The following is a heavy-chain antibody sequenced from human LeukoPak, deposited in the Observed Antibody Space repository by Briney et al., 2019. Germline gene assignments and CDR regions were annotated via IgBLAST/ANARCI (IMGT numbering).Heavy chain of an antibody. CDR2: ISSSSSYI. Sequence: GGSLRLSCAASGFTFDDYAMHWVRQAPGKGLEWVSSISSSSSYIYYADSVKGRFPISRDIAKNSLYLQMNSLRAEDTAVYYCARDSLPLWFGESFPFDYWGQGTLVTVSS. J-gene: IGHJ4*02. CDR3: ARDSLPLWFGESFPFDY. V-gene: IGHV3-21*01. CDR1: GFTFDDYA. D-gene: IGHD3-10*01.